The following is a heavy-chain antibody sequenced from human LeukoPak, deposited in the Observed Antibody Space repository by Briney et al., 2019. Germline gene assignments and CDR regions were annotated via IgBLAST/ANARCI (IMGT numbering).Heavy chain of an antibody. D-gene: IGHD3-10*01. CDR2: IYYSGST. CDR1: GGSISSSSYY. Sequence: SETLSLTCTVSGGSISSSSYYWGWIRQPPGKGLEWIGSIYYSGSTYYNPSLKSRVTISVDTSKDQFSLKLNSVTAADTAVYYCARHEIRIYYGSGTLNWFDPWGQGTLVTVSS. J-gene: IGHJ5*02. CDR3: ARHEIRIYYGSGTLNWFDP. V-gene: IGHV4-39*01.